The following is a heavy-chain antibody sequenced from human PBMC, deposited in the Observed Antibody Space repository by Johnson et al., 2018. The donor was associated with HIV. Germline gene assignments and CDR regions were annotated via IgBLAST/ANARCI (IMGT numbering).Heavy chain of an antibody. Sequence: QVQVVESGGGVVQPGRSLRLSCAASGFSFSSYGMHWVRQAPGKGLEWVANIWYDGSNKYYADSVKGRFTISRDNSKNTLYLQMNSLRAEDTAVYYCAKAFEYSSSSMAFDIWGQGTMVTVSS. CDR1: GFSFSSYG. J-gene: IGHJ3*02. D-gene: IGHD6-6*01. V-gene: IGHV3-33*06. CDR3: AKAFEYSSSSMAFDI. CDR2: IWYDGSNK.